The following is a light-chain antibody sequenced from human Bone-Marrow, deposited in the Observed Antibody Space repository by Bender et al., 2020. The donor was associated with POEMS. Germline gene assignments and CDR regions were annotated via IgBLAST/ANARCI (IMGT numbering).Light chain of an antibody. CDR3: SSYTSSSTYWV. V-gene: IGLV2-14*03. Sequence: QSALTQPRSVSGSPGQSVTISCTGTSSDVGTYDYVSWYQHHPGKAPKLMIYDVSNRPSGVSNRFSGSKSGNTASLTISGLQAEDEADYYCSSYTSSSTYWVFGGGTKLTVL. CDR2: DVS. CDR1: SSDVGTYDY. J-gene: IGLJ3*02.